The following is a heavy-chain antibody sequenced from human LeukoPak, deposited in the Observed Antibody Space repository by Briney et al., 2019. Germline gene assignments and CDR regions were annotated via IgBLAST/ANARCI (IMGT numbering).Heavy chain of an antibody. CDR2: IKQDGSEK. V-gene: IGHV3-7*01. D-gene: IGHD4-17*01. CDR1: GFTFSSYW. J-gene: IGHJ4*02. Sequence: GGSLRLSCAASGFTFSSYWMSWVRQAPGKGLEWVANIKQDGSEKYYVDSVTGRFTISRDNAKNSLYLQMNSLRAEDTAVYYCARVRYGDYFDYWGQGTLVTVSS. CDR3: ARVRYGDYFDY.